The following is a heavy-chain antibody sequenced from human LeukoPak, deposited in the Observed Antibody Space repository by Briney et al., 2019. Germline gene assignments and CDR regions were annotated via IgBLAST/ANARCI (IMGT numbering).Heavy chain of an antibody. CDR1: GFTFSSYA. CDR3: ARSSRYSYGVKGEGIDH. V-gene: IGHV3-23*01. CDR2: ISGSGANT. D-gene: IGHD5-18*01. Sequence: PGGSLRLSCTASGFTFSSYAMSWVRQAPGKGLKWVSSISGSGANTFYADSVKGRFTISRDNSKNTLYLQMNSLRAEDTAVYYCARSSRYSYGVKGEGIDHWGQGTLVTVSS. J-gene: IGHJ4*02.